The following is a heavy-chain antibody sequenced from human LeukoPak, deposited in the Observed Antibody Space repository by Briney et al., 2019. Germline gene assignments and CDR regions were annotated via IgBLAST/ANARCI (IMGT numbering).Heavy chain of an antibody. D-gene: IGHD3-22*01. CDR2: INHSGST. J-gene: IGHJ2*01. CDR1: GGSFSGYY. Sequence: PSETLSLTCAVYGGSFSGYYWSWIRQPPGKGLEWIGEINHSGSTNYNPSLKSRVTISVDTSKNQFSLKLSSVTAADTAVYYCARALYYYDSRLQPHWYFDLWGRGTLVTVSS. V-gene: IGHV4-34*01. CDR3: ARALYYYDSRLQPHWYFDL.